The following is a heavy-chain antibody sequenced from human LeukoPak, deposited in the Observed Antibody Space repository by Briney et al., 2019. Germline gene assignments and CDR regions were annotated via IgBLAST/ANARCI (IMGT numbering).Heavy chain of an antibody. V-gene: IGHV3-48*01. Sequence: GGSLRLSCEGSGFTFSSHNMNWVRQAPGKGLEWGSYISSSGSTIYYADSVEGRFTISRDNAKHSLYLQMNSLRAEDTAVYYCARGQVFGSWGIQLWFPKGWFDPWGQGTLVTVSS. CDR2: ISSSGSTI. CDR1: GFTFSSHN. D-gene: IGHD5-18*01. CDR3: ARGQVFGSWGIQLWFPKGWFDP. J-gene: IGHJ5*02.